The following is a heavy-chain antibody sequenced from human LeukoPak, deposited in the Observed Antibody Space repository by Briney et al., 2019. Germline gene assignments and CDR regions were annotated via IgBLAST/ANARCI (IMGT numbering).Heavy chain of an antibody. V-gene: IGHV1-69*13. CDR2: IIPIFGTA. D-gene: IGHD3-10*01. CDR3: ARRTYYYGSGSYYWFDP. J-gene: IGHJ5*02. Sequence: SVKVSCKASGGTFSSYAISWVRQAPGQGLEWMGGIIPIFGTANYAQKFQGRVTITADESTSTAYMELSSLRSEDTAVYYCARRTYYYGSGSYYWFDPWGQGTLVTVSS. CDR1: GGTFSSYA.